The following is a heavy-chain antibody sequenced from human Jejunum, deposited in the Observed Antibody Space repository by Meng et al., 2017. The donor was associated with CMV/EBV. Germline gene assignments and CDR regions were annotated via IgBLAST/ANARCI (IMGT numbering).Heavy chain of an antibody. CDR2: IWADGSTK. CDR3: AKEGVYDGYAVDY. D-gene: IGHD5-24*01. J-gene: IGHJ4*02. V-gene: IGHV3-33*03. CDR1: GFAFSSYG. Sequence: ASGFAFSSYGTHWVRQAPGKGLEWVSVIWADGSTKYYGDSVKGRFTVSRDNSKNTLYLQMNSLRAEDTAVYYCAKEGVYDGYAVDYWGQGTLVTVSS.